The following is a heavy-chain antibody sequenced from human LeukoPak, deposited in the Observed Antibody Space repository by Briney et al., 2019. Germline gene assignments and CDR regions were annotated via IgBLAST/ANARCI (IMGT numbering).Heavy chain of an antibody. D-gene: IGHD2/OR15-2a*01. V-gene: IGHV3-30*02. Sequence: GGSLRLSCAASGFTFSSYGMHWVRQAPGKGLEWVAFIRYDGSNKYYADSVKGRFTISRDNSKNTLYLQMNSLRAEDTAVYYCAKEGRPPRTDDSHNYLFDDYWGQETLVTVSS. J-gene: IGHJ4*02. CDR2: IRYDGSNK. CDR3: AKEGRPPRTDDSHNYLFDDY. CDR1: GFTFSSYG.